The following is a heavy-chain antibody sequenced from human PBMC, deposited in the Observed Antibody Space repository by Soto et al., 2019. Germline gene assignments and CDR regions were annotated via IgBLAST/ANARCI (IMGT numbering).Heavy chain of an antibody. V-gene: IGHV4-31*03. CDR2: IYHSGST. CDR1: GASISSNGYY. D-gene: IGHD5-18*01. Sequence: QVQLQESGPGLVKPSQTLSLTCTVSGASISSNGYYWNWIRQHPGTGLEWIGYIYHSGSTYYNPYLKSRVTISLDMSKNRFSLNLSSVTAADTAIYYCARDGGTAMVLDPWGQGTLVTVSS. CDR3: ARDGGTAMVLDP. J-gene: IGHJ5*02.